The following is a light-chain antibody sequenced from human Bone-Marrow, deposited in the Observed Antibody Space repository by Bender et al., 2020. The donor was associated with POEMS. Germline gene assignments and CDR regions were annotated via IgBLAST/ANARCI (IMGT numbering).Light chain of an antibody. CDR3: SSFTTTSALV. CDR2: DVN. Sequence: QSALTQPASVSGSPGQSITISCTGTSNDVGGYDFVSWYQQHPGKAPKLLIYDVNNRPSGVSNRFSGSKSGNTASLTISGLQSEDESDYYYSSFTTTSALVFGGGTRLTVL. CDR1: SNDVGGYDF. J-gene: IGLJ3*02. V-gene: IGLV2-14*03.